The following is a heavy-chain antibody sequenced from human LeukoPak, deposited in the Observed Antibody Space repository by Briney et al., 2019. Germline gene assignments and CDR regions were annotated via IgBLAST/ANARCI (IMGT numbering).Heavy chain of an antibody. V-gene: IGHV3-7*01. CDR2: IKQDGSEK. J-gene: IGHJ3*02. D-gene: IGHD3-22*01. Sequence: GGSLRLSCAASGFTFSSYWMSWVRQAPGKGLEWVANIKQDGSEKYYVDSVKGRFTISRDNAKNSLYLQMNSLRAEDTAVYYCARDAVAYYYDSSGYYTIAFDIWGQGTMVTVSS. CDR1: GFTFSSYW. CDR3: ARDAVAYYYDSSGYYTIAFDI.